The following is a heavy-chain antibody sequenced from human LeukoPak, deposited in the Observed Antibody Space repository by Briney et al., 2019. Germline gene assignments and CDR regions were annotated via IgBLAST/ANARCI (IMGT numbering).Heavy chain of an antibody. CDR3: ARVSQLPSNFDY. CDR2: INPNSGGT. CDR1: GYTFTGYY. Sequence: ASVKVSCKASGYTFTGYYMHWVRQAPGQGLEWMGRINPNSGGTNYAQKFQGRVTMTRDTSISTAYMELSRLRSDDTAVYYCARVSQLPSNFDYWGQGTLVTVSS. V-gene: IGHV1-2*06. D-gene: IGHD1-26*01. J-gene: IGHJ4*02.